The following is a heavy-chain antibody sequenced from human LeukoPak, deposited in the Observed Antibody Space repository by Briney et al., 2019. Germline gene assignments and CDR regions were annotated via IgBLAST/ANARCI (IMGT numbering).Heavy chain of an antibody. D-gene: IGHD3-16*01. CDR3: ARDLEGDFRGNFDY. J-gene: IGHJ4*02. Sequence: GASVKVSCKASGGTFSSYAISWVRQAPGQGLEWMGGIIPIFGTANYAQKFQGRVTMTRDTSTSTVYMELSSLRSEDTAVYYCARDLEGDFRGNFDYWGQGTLVTVSS. V-gene: IGHV1-69*05. CDR1: GGTFSSYA. CDR2: IIPIFGTA.